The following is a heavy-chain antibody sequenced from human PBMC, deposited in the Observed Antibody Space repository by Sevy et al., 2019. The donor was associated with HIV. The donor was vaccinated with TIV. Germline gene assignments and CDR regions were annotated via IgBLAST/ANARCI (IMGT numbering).Heavy chain of an antibody. CDR2: IHSDDTT. CDR3: ARMVNYYDSSGLNWFDP. J-gene: IGHJ5*02. V-gene: IGHV3-66*01. Sequence: GGSLRLSCAASGFTVNSNYMTWVRQAPGKGLEGVSVIHSDDTTYHADSVKDRFTISRDNFKNTLYLHMSSLRAEDTAVYYCARMVNYYDSSGLNWFDPWGQGTLVTVSS. D-gene: IGHD3-22*01. CDR1: GFTVNSNY.